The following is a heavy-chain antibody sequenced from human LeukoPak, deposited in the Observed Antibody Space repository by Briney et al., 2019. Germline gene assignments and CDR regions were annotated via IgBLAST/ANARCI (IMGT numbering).Heavy chain of an antibody. J-gene: IGHJ5*02. Sequence: SETLSLTCTVSGYSISSGYYWGWIRQPPGKGLEWIGSIYYSGSTYYNPSLKSRVTISVDTSKNQFSLKLSSVTAADTAVYYCARRVRYSSGWYHDPWGQGTLVTVSS. CDR3: ARRVRYSSGWYHDP. D-gene: IGHD6-19*01. CDR1: GYSISSGYY. V-gene: IGHV4-38-2*02. CDR2: IYYSGST.